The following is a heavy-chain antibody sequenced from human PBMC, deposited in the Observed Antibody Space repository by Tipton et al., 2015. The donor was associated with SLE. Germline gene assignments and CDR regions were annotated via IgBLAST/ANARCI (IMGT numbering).Heavy chain of an antibody. CDR3: AISWRILAKYAFDI. Sequence: QLVQSGAEVKKPGASVKVSCKASGGTFSSYAISWVRQAPGQGLEWMGGIIPIFGTANYAQKFQGRVTITTDESTSTAYMELSSLRSEDTAVYYCAISWRILAKYAFDIWGQGTMVTVSS. D-gene: IGHD4/OR15-4a*01. V-gene: IGHV1-69*05. J-gene: IGHJ3*02. CDR1: GGTFSSYA. CDR2: IIPIFGTA.